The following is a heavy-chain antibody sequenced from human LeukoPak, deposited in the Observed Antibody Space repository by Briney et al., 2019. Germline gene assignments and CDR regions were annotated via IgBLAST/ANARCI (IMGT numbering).Heavy chain of an antibody. J-gene: IGHJ4*02. Sequence: PGGSLRLSCAASGFTFSSYGMHWVSQAPGKGLEWVAFIRYDGSNKYYADSVKGRFTISRDNSKNTLYLQMNSLRAEDTAVYYCAKDVKYNWNYIDYWGQGTLVTVSS. CDR2: IRYDGSNK. V-gene: IGHV3-30*02. CDR1: GFTFSSYG. D-gene: IGHD1-20*01. CDR3: AKDVKYNWNYIDY.